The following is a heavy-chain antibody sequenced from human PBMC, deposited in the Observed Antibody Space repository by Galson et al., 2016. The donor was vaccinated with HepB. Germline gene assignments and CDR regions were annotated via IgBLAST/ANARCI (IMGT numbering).Heavy chain of an antibody. V-gene: IGHV3-30*18. Sequence: CAASGFTFNTYGMHWVRQAPGKGLEWVALISYDGSTKYYADSVKGRFTISRDISKNTLYLQMNSLRAEDTAVYYCAKDRFKSGRRDGYNLIDYWGQGTLVTVSS. J-gene: IGHJ4*02. CDR3: AKDRFKSGRRDGYNLIDY. CDR1: GFTFNTYG. CDR2: ISYDGSTK. D-gene: IGHD5-24*01.